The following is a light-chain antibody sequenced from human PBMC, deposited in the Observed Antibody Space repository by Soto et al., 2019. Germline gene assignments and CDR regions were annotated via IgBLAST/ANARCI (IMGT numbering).Light chain of an antibody. Sequence: QLVLTQSSSASASLGSSVKLTCTLSSGHSSYIIAWHQQQPGKAPRYLMKLEGSGSYNKGSGVPDRFSGSSSGADRYLTISNLQFEDEADYYCETWDSNIPVFGGGTKLTVL. V-gene: IGLV4-60*02. CDR1: SGHSSYI. CDR3: ETWDSNIPV. J-gene: IGLJ2*01. CDR2: LEGSGSY.